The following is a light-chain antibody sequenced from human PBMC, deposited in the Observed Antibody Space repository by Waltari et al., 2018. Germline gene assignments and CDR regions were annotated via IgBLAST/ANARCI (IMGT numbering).Light chain of an antibody. CDR1: SSDVGGYNY. CDR2: DVS. J-gene: IGLJ1*01. CDR3: SSYTSSSTLYV. V-gene: IGLV2-14*01. Sequence: QSALTQPASVSGSPGQSLTISCTGPSSDVGGYNYVPWYQQHPAKAPNLMIYDVSNRPSGVSNRFSGSKSGNTASLTISGLQAEDEADYYCSSYTSSSTLYVFGTGTKVTVL.